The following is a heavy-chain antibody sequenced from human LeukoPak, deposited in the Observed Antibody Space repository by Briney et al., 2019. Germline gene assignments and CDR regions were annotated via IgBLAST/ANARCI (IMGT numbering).Heavy chain of an antibody. Sequence: SETLSLTCTVSGGSISGYYWSWIRQSPGKGLEWIAYIHYRGSTDYNPSLKSRVTISVDTSKNQFSLKVSSVTAADTAIYYCARESAYSGCFDNWGRGILVTVSS. D-gene: IGHD6-19*01. CDR3: ARESAYSGCFDN. CDR2: IHYRGST. J-gene: IGHJ4*02. CDR1: GGSISGYY. V-gene: IGHV4-59*01.